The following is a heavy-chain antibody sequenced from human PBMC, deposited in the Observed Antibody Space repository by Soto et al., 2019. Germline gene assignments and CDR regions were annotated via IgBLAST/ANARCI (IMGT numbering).Heavy chain of an antibody. CDR3: AREGGYCSGGSCYFDS. Sequence: PSETLSLTCAVSGYSISSGYYWGWIRQPPGKGLEWIGTIYHSGSTYYYPSLKSRVTISVDTSKNQFSLKLSSVTAADTAVYYCAREGGYCSGGSCYFDSWGQGTLVTVSS. CDR2: IYHSGST. V-gene: IGHV4-38-2*02. CDR1: GYSISSGYY. J-gene: IGHJ4*02. D-gene: IGHD2-15*01.